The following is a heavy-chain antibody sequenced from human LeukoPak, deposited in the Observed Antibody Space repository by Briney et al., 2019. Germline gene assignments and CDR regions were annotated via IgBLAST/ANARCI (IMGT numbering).Heavy chain of an antibody. D-gene: IGHD3-3*01. CDR1: GGSISSSSYY. CDR2: IYYSGST. CDR3: ATTTGYHDFRSGYDN. J-gene: IGHJ4*02. Sequence: SETLSLTCTVSGGSISSSSYYWGWIRQPPGKGLEWIGSIYYSGSTYYNPSLKSRVTISVDTSKNQFSLKLSSVTAADTAVYYCATTTGYHDFRSGYDNWGQGTLVTVSS. V-gene: IGHV4-39*01.